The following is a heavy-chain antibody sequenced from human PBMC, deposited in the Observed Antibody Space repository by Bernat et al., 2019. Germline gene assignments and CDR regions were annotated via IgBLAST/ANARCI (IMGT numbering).Heavy chain of an antibody. J-gene: IGHJ4*02. CDR3: ARQKGYYDSSGYSGRYYFDY. V-gene: IGHV4-39*01. CDR1: GGSISSSGYY. D-gene: IGHD3-22*01. Sequence: QLQLQESGPGLVKPSETLSLSCTVSGGSISSSGYYGGWIRQPPGKGLEWIGSIYYSGSTYYNPSLKSRVTISVDTSKNQFSLKLSSVTAADTAVYYCARQKGYYDSSGYSGRYYFDYWGQGTLVTVSS. CDR2: IYYSGST.